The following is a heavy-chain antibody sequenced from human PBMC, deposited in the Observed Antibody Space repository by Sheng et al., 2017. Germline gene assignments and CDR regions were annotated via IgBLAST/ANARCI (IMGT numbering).Heavy chain of an antibody. Sequence: QVQLVESGGGVVQSGGSLRLSCAASGFTFSSSGMHWVRQAPGKGLEWVAFIQYDGRSEVYENSVKGRFTISRDNSRNTLYLQMNSLRAEDTAVYYCAKEPYKYFEYWGQGTLVTVSS. CDR2: IQYDGRSE. V-gene: IGHV3-30*02. CDR1: GFTFSSSG. J-gene: IGHJ4*02. CDR3: AKEPYKYFEY. D-gene: IGHD1-20*01.